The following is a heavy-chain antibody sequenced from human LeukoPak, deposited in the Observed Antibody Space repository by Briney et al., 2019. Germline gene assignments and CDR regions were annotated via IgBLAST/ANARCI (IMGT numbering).Heavy chain of an antibody. CDR2: IYSGGST. Sequence: PGGSLRLSCAASGFTFSSNYMSWVRQAPGKGLEWVSVIYSGGSTYYADSVKGRSTISRDNSKNTLYLQMNSLRAEDTAVYYCATKDSSGYIDAFDIWGQGTMVTVSS. D-gene: IGHD3-22*01. CDR1: GFTFSSNY. J-gene: IGHJ3*02. CDR3: ATKDSSGYIDAFDI. V-gene: IGHV3-53*01.